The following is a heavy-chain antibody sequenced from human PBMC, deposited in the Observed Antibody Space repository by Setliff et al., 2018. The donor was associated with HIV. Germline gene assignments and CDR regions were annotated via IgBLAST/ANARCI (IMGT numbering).Heavy chain of an antibody. J-gene: IGHJ6*02. CDR3: ARGRNRNYVVYGMDV. Sequence: PGGSLRLSCAVSGFTINNHHMAWVRQAPGQGLEWVSVIYAGGSTYYADSVKGRFTISRDNSKNMLYLQMDSLRAEDTAVYYCARGRNRNYVVYGMDVWGQGTTVTVSS. CDR2: IYAGGST. D-gene: IGHD1-7*01. CDR1: GFTINNHH. V-gene: IGHV3-53*01.